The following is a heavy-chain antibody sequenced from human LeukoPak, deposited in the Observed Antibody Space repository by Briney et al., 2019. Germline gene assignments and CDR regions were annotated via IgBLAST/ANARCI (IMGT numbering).Heavy chain of an antibody. D-gene: IGHD3-22*01. Sequence: PSETLSLTCAVYGGSFSGYYWSWIRQPPGKGLEWIGEINDSGSTNYNPSLKSRLTISRDTSKNQFSLKLRSVTAADTAVFYCARGPDFYDSRGFYPIWGQGTLVTVS. CDR1: GGSFSGYY. CDR3: ARGPDFYDSRGFYPI. V-gene: IGHV4-34*01. J-gene: IGHJ4*02. CDR2: INDSGST.